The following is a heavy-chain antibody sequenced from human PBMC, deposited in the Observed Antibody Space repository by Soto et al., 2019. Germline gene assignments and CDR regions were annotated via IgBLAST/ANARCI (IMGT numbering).Heavy chain of an antibody. CDR1: GVSISSHGYF. V-gene: IGHV4-39*01. Sequence: QLQLQESGPGLVQPSETLSLTCTVSGVSISSHGYFWGWIRQPPGKGLEWIGMISYSGSTYYSPSLKSRVNISAYTSKNQLSLSLSSVTAADTAVFHCMNYNSGWKYWGQGTVVTVSS. D-gene: IGHD5-12*01. CDR3: MNYNSGWKY. CDR2: ISYSGST. J-gene: IGHJ4*02.